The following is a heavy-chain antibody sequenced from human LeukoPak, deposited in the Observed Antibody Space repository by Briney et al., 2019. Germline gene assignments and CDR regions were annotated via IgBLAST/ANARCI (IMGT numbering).Heavy chain of an antibody. CDR1: DYTFTELS. CDR3: AADRGDYSGSYWTAFDI. J-gene: IGHJ3*02. CDR2: FDPEDGEI. V-gene: IGHV1-24*01. D-gene: IGHD1-26*01. Sequence: ASVTVSCKVSDYTFTELSMHWVRQAPGKGLEWLGGFDPEDGEIIYAQKFQGRVTMSDDTSTDTAYMELGSLRSDDTAVYYCAADRGDYSGSYWTAFDIWGQGTMVTVSS.